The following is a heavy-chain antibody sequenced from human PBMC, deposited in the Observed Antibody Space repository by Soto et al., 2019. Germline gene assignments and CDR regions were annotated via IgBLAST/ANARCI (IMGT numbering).Heavy chain of an antibody. J-gene: IGHJ4*02. CDR3: ARGGRGDSLAPRYYFDY. CDR2: IIPIFATV. Sequence: QVQLVQSGSEVKKPGSSVKVSCKASGGSFSSNPLSWVRQAPGQGLEWMAGIIPIFATVHYAQKFQGRVTITADESTSTAYMELTSLRSEDTAVYFCARGGRGDSLAPRYYFDYWGQGTLVTVSS. CDR1: GGSFSSNP. D-gene: IGHD5-18*01. V-gene: IGHV1-69*01.